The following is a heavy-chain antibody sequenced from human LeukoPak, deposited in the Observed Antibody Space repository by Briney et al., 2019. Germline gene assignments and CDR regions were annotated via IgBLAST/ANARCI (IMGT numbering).Heavy chain of an antibody. CDR2: IYYSGST. J-gene: IGHJ4*02. CDR3: ARSPGIAARKKSSVWVFDY. D-gene: IGHD6-6*01. CDR1: GGSISSYY. Sequence: SETLSLTCTVSGGSISSYYWRWIRQPPGKGLEWIGYIYYSGSTNYNPSLKSRVTISVDTSKNQFSLKLSSVTAADTAVYYCARSPGIAARKKSSVWVFDYWGQGTLVTVSS. V-gene: IGHV4-59*01.